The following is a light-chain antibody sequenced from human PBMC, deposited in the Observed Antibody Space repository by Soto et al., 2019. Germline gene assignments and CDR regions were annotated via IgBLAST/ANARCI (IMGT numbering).Light chain of an antibody. CDR1: VLAKKY. Sequence: SSGLTQPSSVSVTPGQTARLTCSGDVLAKKYARWFQQKPGQARVLVLYKDSERPSGLPERFSGSSSGTTVTLTISGAQVEDEADYYCYSAADNNDEVFRPGTKDTVL. V-gene: IGLV3-27*01. CDR2: KDS. CDR3: YSAADNNDEV. J-gene: IGLJ1*01.